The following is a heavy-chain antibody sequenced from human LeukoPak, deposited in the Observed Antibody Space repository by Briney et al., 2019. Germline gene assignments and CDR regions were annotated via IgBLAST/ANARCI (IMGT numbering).Heavy chain of an antibody. CDR2: FDYSGST. J-gene: IGHJ6*03. CDR3: ARVKDPGGYYYYYYMDI. V-gene: IGHV4-39*01. D-gene: IGHD3-16*01. Sequence: SETLSLTCTVSGGSISSRPYYWGWIRQPPGKGLEWLGSFDYSGSTYYKPSLKSRVTISVDTSKNQFSLKVSSVTAADTAVYYCARVKDPGGYYYYYYMDIWGKGNTVTVSS. CDR1: GGSISSRPYY.